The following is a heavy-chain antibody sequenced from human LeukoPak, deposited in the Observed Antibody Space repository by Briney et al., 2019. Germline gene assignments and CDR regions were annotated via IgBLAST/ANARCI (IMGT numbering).Heavy chain of an antibody. J-gene: IGHJ4*02. CDR3: ARGALAVAGTIKYFDY. CDR1: GGSISSSSYY. D-gene: IGHD6-19*01. Sequence: PSETLSLTCTVSGGSISSSSYYWGWIRQPPGKGLEWIGSIYYSGSTYYNPSLKSRVTISVDTSKNQFSLKLSSVTAADTAVYYCARGALAVAGTIKYFDYWGQGTLVTVSS. CDR2: IYYSGST. V-gene: IGHV4-39*07.